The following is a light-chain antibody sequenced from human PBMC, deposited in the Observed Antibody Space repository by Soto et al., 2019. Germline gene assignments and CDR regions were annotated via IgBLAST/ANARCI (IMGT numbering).Light chain of an antibody. Sequence: DIQMTQSPSTLSASVGDRVTITCRASQSISSWLAWYQQKPGKAPKLLSYKASILESGVPSRFSGSGSGTEFTLTISSLQPDDFATYYCQQYNSYSFGQGTKVEIK. J-gene: IGKJ1*01. CDR2: KAS. CDR3: QQYNSYS. CDR1: QSISSW. V-gene: IGKV1-5*03.